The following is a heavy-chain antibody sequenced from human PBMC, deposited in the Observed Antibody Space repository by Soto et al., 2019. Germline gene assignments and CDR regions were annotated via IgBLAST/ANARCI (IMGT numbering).Heavy chain of an antibody. CDR1: GVSVSSGSFY. CDR3: ARGATVTQYDY. CDR2: GFYSGTT. D-gene: IGHD4-17*01. J-gene: IGHJ4*02. V-gene: IGHV4-61*01. Sequence: SETLSLTCTVSGVSVSSGSFYWAWIRQPPGKGLEWIGFGFYSGTTNYKPSLKSRVTISVDTSRSQISLKVSSLTAADTAAYYCARGATVTQYDYWGQGTLVTVSS.